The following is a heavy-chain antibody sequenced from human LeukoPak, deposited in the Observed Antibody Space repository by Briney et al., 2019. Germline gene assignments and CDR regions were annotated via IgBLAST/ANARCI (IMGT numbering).Heavy chain of an antibody. CDR1: GFTFDDYA. J-gene: IGHJ3*02. CDR2: ISWDGGST. Sequence: GGSLRLSCAASGFTFDDYAMHWVRQAPGKGQEWVSLISWDGGSTYYADSVKGRFTISRDNSKNSLYLQMNSLRAEDAALYYCAKTFSSTVTYDAFDIWGQGTMVTVSS. V-gene: IGHV3-43D*03. D-gene: IGHD4-11*01. CDR3: AKTFSSTVTYDAFDI.